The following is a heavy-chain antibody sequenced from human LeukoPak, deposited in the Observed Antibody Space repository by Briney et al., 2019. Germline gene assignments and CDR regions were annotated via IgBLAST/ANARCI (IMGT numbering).Heavy chain of an antibody. Sequence: SETLSLTCAVYGGSFSGYYWSWIRQPPGKGLEWIGEINHSGSTNYNPSLKSRVTISVDTSKNQFSLKLSSVTAADTAVYYCASKSRTRYCTNGVWYGDYWGQGTLVTVSS. D-gene: IGHD2-8*01. CDR2: INHSGST. CDR1: GGSFSGYY. V-gene: IGHV4-34*01. CDR3: ASKSRTRYCTNGVWYGDY. J-gene: IGHJ4*02.